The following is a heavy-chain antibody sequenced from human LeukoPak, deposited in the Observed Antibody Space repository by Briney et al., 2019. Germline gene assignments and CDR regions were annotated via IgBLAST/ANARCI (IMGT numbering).Heavy chain of an antibody. CDR2: INHSGST. D-gene: IGHD5-24*01. CDR1: GGSFSGYY. Sequence: SETLSLTCAVYGGSFSGYYWSWIRQPPGKGLEWIGEINHSGSTNYNPSLKSRVTISVDTSKNQFSLKLSSVTAADTAVYYCARRSYNSPFRYWGQGTLVTVSS. J-gene: IGHJ4*02. CDR3: ARRSYNSPFRY. V-gene: IGHV4-34*01.